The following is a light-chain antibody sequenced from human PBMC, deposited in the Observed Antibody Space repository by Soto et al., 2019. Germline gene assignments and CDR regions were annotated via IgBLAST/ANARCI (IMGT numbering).Light chain of an antibody. Sequence: QSALTQPRSVSGSPGQSVTISCTGTSSDVGGYNYVSWYQQHPGKAPKLMIYDVSKRPSGVPDRFSGSKSGHTASLTISGLQAEDEADYYFCSYAGSYTYVFGTGTKLTVL. CDR3: CSYAGSYTYV. CDR2: DVS. V-gene: IGLV2-11*01. CDR1: SSDVGGYNY. J-gene: IGLJ1*01.